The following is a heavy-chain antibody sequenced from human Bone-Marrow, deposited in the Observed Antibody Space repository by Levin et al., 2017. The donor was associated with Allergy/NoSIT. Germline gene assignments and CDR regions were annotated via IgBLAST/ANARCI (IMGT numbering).Heavy chain of an antibody. Sequence: SGPTLVKPTQTLTLTCTFSGFSLSSNGVGVGWIRQAPGKALEWLALIYWDDDKRYSPSLKSWLNITKDTSKNQVVLTMTNMAPVDTGTYYCAHHKFWFGEFPFDFWGRGSLVTVSS. CDR3: AHHKFWFGEFPFDF. CDR1: GFSLSSNGVG. J-gene: IGHJ4*02. D-gene: IGHD3-10*01. V-gene: IGHV2-5*02. CDR2: IYWDDDK.